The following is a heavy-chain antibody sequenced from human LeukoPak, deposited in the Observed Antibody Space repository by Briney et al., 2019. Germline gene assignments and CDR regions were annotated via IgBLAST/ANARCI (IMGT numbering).Heavy chain of an antibody. Sequence: PSETLSLTCTVSGGSINNSYWSWIRQSPGKGLEWIGYVYYRGSTNYNPSLKSRVTISVDTSKNQFSLKLNSVTAADTALYYCTRWAAAGALNVLWYFDLWGRGTLVTVSS. J-gene: IGHJ2*01. D-gene: IGHD6-13*01. CDR1: GGSINNSY. CDR3: TRWAAAGALNVLWYFDL. V-gene: IGHV4-59*01. CDR2: VYYRGST.